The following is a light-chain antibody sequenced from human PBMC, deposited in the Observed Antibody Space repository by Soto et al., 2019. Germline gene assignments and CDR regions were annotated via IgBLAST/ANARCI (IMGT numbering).Light chain of an antibody. CDR3: QQYNNYPRT. Sequence: DIQMTQSPSTLSASIGDRVTITCRASESIRTWLAWYQHKPGKAPKFLIYDASSLESGAPSRFSGSGSGTEFTLTISSLQPDDFAIYYCQQYNNYPRTSGQGTQVDIK. CDR1: ESIRTW. J-gene: IGKJ1*01. CDR2: DAS. V-gene: IGKV1-5*01.